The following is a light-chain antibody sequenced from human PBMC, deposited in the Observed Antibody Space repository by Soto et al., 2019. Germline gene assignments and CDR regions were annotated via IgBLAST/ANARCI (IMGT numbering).Light chain of an antibody. Sequence: EIVLTQSPATLSLSPVEGATLSGMASQSVSSYLAWYQQKPGQAPRLLIYDASNRATGIPARFSGSGSGKDFTLTIRRPEHEDFAVYYCQQRSNPITFGQGTRLEIK. V-gene: IGKV3-11*01. CDR1: QSVSSY. CDR3: QQRSNPIT. CDR2: DAS. J-gene: IGKJ5*01.